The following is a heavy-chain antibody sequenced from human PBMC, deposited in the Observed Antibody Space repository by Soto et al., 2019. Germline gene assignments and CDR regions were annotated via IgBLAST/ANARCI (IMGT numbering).Heavy chain of an antibody. J-gene: IGHJ4*02. CDR3: ARVPPFNDYGDYVNYFDY. CDR2: IYYSGST. CDR1: GGSISSYY. Sequence: SETLSLTCTVSGGSISSYYWSWIRQPPGKGLEWIGYIYYSGSTNYNPSLKSRVTISVDTSKNQFSLKLSSVTAADTAVYYCARVPPFNDYGDYVNYFDYWGQGTLVTVSS. V-gene: IGHV4-59*01. D-gene: IGHD4-17*01.